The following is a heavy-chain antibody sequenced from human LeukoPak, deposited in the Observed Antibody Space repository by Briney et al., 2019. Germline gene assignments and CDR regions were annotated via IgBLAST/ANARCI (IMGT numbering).Heavy chain of an antibody. CDR1: GGSFSGYY. V-gene: IGHV4-34*01. Sequence: SETLSLTCAVYGGSFSGYYWSWIRQPPGKGLEWIGEINHSGSTNYNPSLKSRVTISVDTSKNQFSLKLSSVTATDTAVYYCAGAGNNSYRLDYWGQGTLVTVSS. CDR3: AGAGNNSYRLDY. CDR2: INHSGST. D-gene: IGHD3-16*02. J-gene: IGHJ4*02.